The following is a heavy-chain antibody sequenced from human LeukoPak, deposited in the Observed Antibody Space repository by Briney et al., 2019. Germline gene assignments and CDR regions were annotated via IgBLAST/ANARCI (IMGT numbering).Heavy chain of an antibody. D-gene: IGHD6-13*01. Sequence: SETLSLTCTVSGGSISSSSYYWGWIRQPPGKGLEWIVSIYYSGSTYYNPSLKSRVTVSVDTSKNQFSLRLTSVTAADTAVYYCERHPYSTSRPAYYFDYWGQGTLVTVSS. V-gene: IGHV4-39*01. CDR2: IYYSGST. CDR3: ERHPYSTSRPAYYFDY. CDR1: GGSISSSSYY. J-gene: IGHJ4*02.